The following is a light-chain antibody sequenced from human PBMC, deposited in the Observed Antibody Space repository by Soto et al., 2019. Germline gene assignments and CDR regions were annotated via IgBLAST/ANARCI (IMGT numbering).Light chain of an antibody. V-gene: IGKV4-1*01. CDR2: WAS. CDR3: QLYYSIPWT. CDR1: QSVLSSSNNRNY. Sequence: DIVMTQSPDSLAVSLGERATINCKSSQSVLSSSNNRNYLAWYQQKSGQLPKLLIYWASTRGSGVPDRFSGSGSGTAFTLTISSLQAEDVAAYYSQLYYSIPWTFGQGTRVEIK. J-gene: IGKJ1*01.